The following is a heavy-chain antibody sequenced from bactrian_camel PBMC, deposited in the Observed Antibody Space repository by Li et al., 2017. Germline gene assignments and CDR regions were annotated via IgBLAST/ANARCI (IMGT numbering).Heavy chain of an antibody. V-gene: IGHV3S63*01. CDR2: VLPDGST. D-gene: IGHD6*01. J-gene: IGHJ4*01. Sequence: VQLVESGGGSVQAGETLKLSCSASGFTFAERQMCWYRQAPGSECELVSTVLPDGSTYTADSVEGRFTISQDNAKNTVYLQMNSLKPEDTAMYYCKRVAVATWGSSCRSGGQADYWGQGTQVTVS. CDR3: KRVAVATWGSSCRSGGQADY. CDR1: GFTFAERQ.